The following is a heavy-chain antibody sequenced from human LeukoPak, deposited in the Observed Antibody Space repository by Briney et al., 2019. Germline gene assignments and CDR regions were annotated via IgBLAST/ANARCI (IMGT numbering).Heavy chain of an antibody. D-gene: IGHD5-12*01. J-gene: IGHJ4*02. CDR1: GFTFSSYA. CDR2: ISSSGSTI. CDR3: ASSGGSGYDLDY. Sequence: GGSLRLSCAASGFTFSSYAMSWVRHAPGEGLEWVSYISSSGSTIYYADSVKGRFTISRDNAKNSLYLQMNSLRAEDTAVYYCASSGGSGYDLDYWGQGTLVTVSS. V-gene: IGHV3-48*03.